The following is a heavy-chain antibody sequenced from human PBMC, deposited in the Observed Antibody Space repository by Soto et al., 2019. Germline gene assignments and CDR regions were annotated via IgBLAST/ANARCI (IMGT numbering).Heavy chain of an antibody. CDR2: TSYDGSNK. CDR1: GFTFSSYA. D-gene: IGHD3-3*01. J-gene: IGHJ6*02. CDR3: ARDRYRGVVIPTYYYYYGMDV. Sequence: AGGSLRLSCAASGFTFSSYAMHWVRQAPGKGLEWVAVTSYDGSNKYYADSVKGRFTISRDNSKNTLYLQMNSLRAEDTAVYYCARDRYRGVVIPTYYYYYGMDVWGQGTTVTVS. V-gene: IGHV3-30-3*01.